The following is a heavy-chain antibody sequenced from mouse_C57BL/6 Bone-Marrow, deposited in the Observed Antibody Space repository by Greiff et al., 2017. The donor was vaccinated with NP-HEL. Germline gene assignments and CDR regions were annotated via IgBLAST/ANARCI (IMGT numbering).Heavy chain of an antibody. V-gene: IGHV1-81*01. CDR1: GYTFTSYG. Sequence: VKLVESGAELARPGASVKLSCKASGYTFTSYGISWVKQRTGQGLEWIGEIYPRSGNTYYNEKFKGKATLTADKSSSTAYMELRSLTSEDSAVYFCARDDGYYVRYFDVWGTGTTVTVSS. D-gene: IGHD2-3*01. CDR2: IYPRSGNT. CDR3: ARDDGYYVRYFDV. J-gene: IGHJ1*03.